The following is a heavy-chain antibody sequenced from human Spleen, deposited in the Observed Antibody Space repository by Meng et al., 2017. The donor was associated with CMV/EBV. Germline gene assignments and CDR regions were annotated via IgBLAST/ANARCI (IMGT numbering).Heavy chain of an antibody. Sequence: ASVKVSCKASGYTFTSDGISWLRQAPGQGLEWMGIINPSGGSTSYAQKFQGRVTMTRDTSTSTVYMELSSLRSEDTAVYYCARGTGDSYYYYGMDVWGQGTTVTVSS. CDR2: INPSGGST. J-gene: IGHJ6*02. D-gene: IGHD7-27*01. V-gene: IGHV1-46*01. CDR3: ARGTGDSYYYYGMDV. CDR1: GYTFTSDG.